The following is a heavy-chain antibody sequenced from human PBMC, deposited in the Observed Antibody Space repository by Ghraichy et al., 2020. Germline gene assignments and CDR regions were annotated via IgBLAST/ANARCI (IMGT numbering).Heavy chain of an antibody. V-gene: IGHV4-39*02. CDR3: ASARIVEVFGARNHNWFDP. J-gene: IGHJ5*02. Sequence: SETLSLTCAVSGASINSRSFYLGWIRQPPGKGLEWITSIYYSGHSYDNPSLKSRLTFSLDTSKNHFSLQLHSVTAADTAVYFCASARIVEVFGARNHNWFDPWGQGTLVSVSS. D-gene: IGHD2-15*01. CDR1: GASINSRSFY. CDR2: IYYSGHS.